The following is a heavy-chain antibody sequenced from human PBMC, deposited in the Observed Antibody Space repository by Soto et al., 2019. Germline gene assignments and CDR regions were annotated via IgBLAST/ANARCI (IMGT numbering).Heavy chain of an antibody. D-gene: IGHD2-21*01. CDR3: GRKKIPGVLDY. Sequence: SETLSLTCTVSGASLSTYYWSWIRQPPGKGLEWIGYISYSGSTNYNPSLKSRVTISVDTSKNQFSLKLTSVTAADTAVYYWGRKKIPGVLDYGGKETLVT. V-gene: IGHV4-59*12. CDR1: GASLSTYY. CDR2: ISYSGST. J-gene: IGHJ4*02.